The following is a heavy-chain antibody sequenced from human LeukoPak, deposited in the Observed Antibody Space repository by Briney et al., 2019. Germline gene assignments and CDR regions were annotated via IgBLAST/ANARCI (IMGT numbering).Heavy chain of an antibody. V-gene: IGHV1-2*02. D-gene: IGHD3-16*01. CDR1: GYXFTGYY. CDR2: INPNNGGT. CDR3: AREGGWFDP. J-gene: IGHJ5*02. Sequence: ASVKVSCKPSGYXFTGYYIRWVRQAPGQGLEWVGWINPNNGGTNYAQNFQGRVTMTRDTSISTACMELSSLISDDTAVYYCAREGGWFDPWGQGTLVTVSS.